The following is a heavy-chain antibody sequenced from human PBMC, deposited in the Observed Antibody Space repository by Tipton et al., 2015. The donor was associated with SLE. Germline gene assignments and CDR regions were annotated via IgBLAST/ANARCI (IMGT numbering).Heavy chain of an antibody. J-gene: IGHJ4*02. CDR1: GFTFTTHA. CDR2: VWYDGSNT. Sequence: SLRLSCAAFGFTFTTHAMHWVRQAPGKGLEWVAVVWYDGSNTAYADSVRGRFTISRDNSKNTLYLEMNSLTVEDSALYYCVKDTPRQPLDYWGQGTLVTVSS. CDR3: VKDTPRQPLDY. V-gene: IGHV3-30*04.